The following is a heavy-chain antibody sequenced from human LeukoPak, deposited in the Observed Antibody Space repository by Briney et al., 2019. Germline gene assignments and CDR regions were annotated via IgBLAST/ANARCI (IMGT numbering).Heavy chain of an antibody. V-gene: IGHV1-2*02. J-gene: IGHJ3*02. CDR3: AREYYDSSGRKHAFEN. CDR1: GYTFADYY. Sequence: ASVKVSCKTSGYTFADYYLHWVRQAPGQGLEWMGSIDPDSGGTNYAQKFQGRVTMTRDTSISAAYMELSRLRSDDTAVYYCAREYYDSSGRKHAFENWGQGTMVTASS. D-gene: IGHD3-22*01. CDR2: IDPDSGGT.